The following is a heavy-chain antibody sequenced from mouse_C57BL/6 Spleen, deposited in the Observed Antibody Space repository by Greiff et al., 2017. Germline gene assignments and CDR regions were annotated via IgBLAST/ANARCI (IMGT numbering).Heavy chain of an antibody. CDR2: INTGSGGT. D-gene: IGHD2-3*01. J-gene: IGHJ4*01. V-gene: IGHV1-54*01. CDR1: GYAFTNYL. CDR3: AGNGYSYYYAMDD. Sequence: VQLQQSGAELVRPGTSVKVSCKASGYAFTNYLIEWVKQRPGQGLEWIGVINTGSGGTNYNEKVKGKATLTVDKSSSTAYMQLSSLTSEDSAVYFCAGNGYSYYYAMDDWGKGTSVTVSS.